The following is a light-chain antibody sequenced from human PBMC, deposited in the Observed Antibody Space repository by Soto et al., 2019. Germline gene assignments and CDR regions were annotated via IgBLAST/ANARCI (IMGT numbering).Light chain of an antibody. CDR3: SSYTSSSTLV. Sequence: QSVLTQPASVSGSPGQSITISCPETTRDVGGYNYVSWYQQHPGKAPKLMIYEVSNRPSGVSNRFSGSKSGNTASLTISGLQAEDEADYYCSSYTSSSTLVFGTGTKVTVL. J-gene: IGLJ1*01. CDR2: EVS. CDR1: TRDVGGYNY. V-gene: IGLV2-14*01.